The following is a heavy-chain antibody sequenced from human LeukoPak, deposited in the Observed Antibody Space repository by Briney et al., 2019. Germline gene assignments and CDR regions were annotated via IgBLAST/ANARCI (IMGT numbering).Heavy chain of an antibody. J-gene: IGHJ4*02. V-gene: IGHV1-69*05. CDR2: IIPIFGTA. D-gene: IGHD3-10*01. Sequence: ASVKLSCKASGGTFSSYAISWVRQAPGQGLEWMGGIIPIFGTANYAQKFQGRVTITTDESTSTAYMELSSLRSEDTAVYYCARGYGSGLGYFDYWGRGTLVTVSS. CDR1: GGTFSSYA. CDR3: ARGYGSGLGYFDY.